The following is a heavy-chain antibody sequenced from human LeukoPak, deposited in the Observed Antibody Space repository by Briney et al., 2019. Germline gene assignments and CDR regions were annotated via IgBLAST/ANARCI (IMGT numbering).Heavy chain of an antibody. V-gene: IGHV1-2*02. CDR2: INPNSGGT. D-gene: IGHD2-15*01. Sequence: ASVKVSCKASGYTFTGYYMHWVRQAPGQGLEWMGWINPNSGGTNYAQKFQGRVTMTRDTSISTAYMELSRLRSDDTAVYYCARDEDCSGGSCYGGPYYYGMDVWGQGTTVTVSS. J-gene: IGHJ6*02. CDR1: GYTFTGYY. CDR3: ARDEDCSGGSCYGGPYYYGMDV.